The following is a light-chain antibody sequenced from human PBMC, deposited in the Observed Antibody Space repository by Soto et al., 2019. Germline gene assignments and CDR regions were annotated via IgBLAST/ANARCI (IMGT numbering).Light chain of an antibody. Sequence: EIVMMKSPATLSVSPGESVTLSCRASQLFSSNLAWYQQKPGQTPGLLIYAASTRATGIPARFSGSGSGTEFTLTISSLQSEDFAVYYCQQYNNWPLTFGGGTKVDIK. CDR2: AAS. J-gene: IGKJ4*01. CDR1: QLFSSN. V-gene: IGKV3-15*01. CDR3: QQYNNWPLT.